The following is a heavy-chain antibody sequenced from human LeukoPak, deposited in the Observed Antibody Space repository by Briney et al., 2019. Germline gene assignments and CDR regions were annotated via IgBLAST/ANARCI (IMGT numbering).Heavy chain of an antibody. Sequence: GESLQISCQGSGYSFTSYWISWVRQMPGKGLEWMGRIDPSDSYTNYSPSFQGHVTISADKSISTAYLQWSSLRVSDTAMYYCARQHYYDSSGPEYWGQGTLVTVSS. CDR1: GYSFTSYW. CDR2: IDPSDSYT. CDR3: ARQHYYDSSGPEY. J-gene: IGHJ4*02. V-gene: IGHV5-10-1*01. D-gene: IGHD3-22*01.